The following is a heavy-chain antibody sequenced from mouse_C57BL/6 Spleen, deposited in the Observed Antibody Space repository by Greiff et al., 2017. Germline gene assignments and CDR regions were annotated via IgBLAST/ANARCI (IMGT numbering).Heavy chain of an antibody. CDR1: GFTFSDYY. V-gene: IGHV5-12*01. D-gene: IGHD2-3*01. CDR3: ASFYDGYSAWFAY. CDR2: ISNGGGST. J-gene: IGHJ3*01. Sequence: EVNVVESGGGLVQPGGSLKLSCAASGFTFSDYYMYWVRQTPEKRLEWVAYISNGGGSTYYPDTVKGRFTISRDNAKNTLYLQMSRLKSEDTAMYYCASFYDGYSAWFAYWGQGTLVTVSA.